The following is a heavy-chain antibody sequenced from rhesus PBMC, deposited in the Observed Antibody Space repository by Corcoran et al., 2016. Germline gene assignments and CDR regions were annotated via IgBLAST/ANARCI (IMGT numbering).Heavy chain of an antibody. Sequence: QVQLQESGPGLVKPSETLSLTCAVSGGSFSSYWWSWIRQPPGKGLEWIGEIHGNSGSTNYNPSLEGRVTISKDASKNQFSLKLSSVTAADTAVYYCARLTYYYDSGYFDYWGQGVLVTVSS. D-gene: IGHD3-28*01. CDR2: IHGNSGST. CDR3: ARLTYYYDSGYFDY. V-gene: IGHV4-80*01. J-gene: IGHJ4*01. CDR1: GGSFSSYW.